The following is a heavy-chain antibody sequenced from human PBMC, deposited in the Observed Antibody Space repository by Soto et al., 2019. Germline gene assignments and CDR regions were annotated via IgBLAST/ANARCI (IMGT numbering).Heavy chain of an antibody. V-gene: IGHV4-34*01. J-gene: IGHJ6*02. CDR2: IYYSGST. Sequence: SETLSLTCAVYGGSFSGYYWSWIRQPPGKGLEWIGYIYYSGSTNYNPSLKSRVTISVDTSKNTLYLQMNSLRAEDTAVYYCARERGSWVTYDMDVWGQGTTVTVSS. D-gene: IGHD6-13*01. CDR3: ARERGSWVTYDMDV. CDR1: GGSFSGYY.